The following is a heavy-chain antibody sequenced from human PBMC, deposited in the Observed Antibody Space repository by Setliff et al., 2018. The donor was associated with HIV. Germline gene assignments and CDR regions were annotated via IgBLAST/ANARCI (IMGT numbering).Heavy chain of an antibody. D-gene: IGHD3-10*01. CDR2: IVHDGSQK. CDR3: VRDGGEGRAFHL. J-gene: IGHJ3*01. V-gene: IGHV3-33*01. CDR1: GFNFRNYD. Sequence: GESLKISCAASGFNFRNYDIHWVRQAPGKGLEWLAGIVHDGSQKYYVDSMKGRFTISRDNAKNTVYLQISGLSAEDTAIYYCVRDGGEGRAFHLWGQGTMVTVSS.